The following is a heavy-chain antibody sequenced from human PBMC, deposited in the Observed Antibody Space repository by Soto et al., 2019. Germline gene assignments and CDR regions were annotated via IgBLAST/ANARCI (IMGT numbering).Heavy chain of an antibody. D-gene: IGHD2-21*02. CDR3: AREIVTAGGNNYFDP. J-gene: IGHJ5*02. CDR1: GGTVASSHW. Sequence: LSLTCGVSGGTVASSHWWSWCRLCPCGGLEWIVNVDHTGDTNFNPSLQSRVTISVDKSNNQFSLRLNSLTAADTAVYFCAREIVTAGGNNYFDPWGPGTLVTVSS. V-gene: IGHV4-4*01. CDR2: VDHTGDT.